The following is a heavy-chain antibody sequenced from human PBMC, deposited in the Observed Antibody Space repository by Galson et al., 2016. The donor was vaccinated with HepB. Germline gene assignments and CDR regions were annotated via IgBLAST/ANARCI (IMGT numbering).Heavy chain of an antibody. Sequence: SGAEVKKPRESLKISCKGSGYGFANYWIGWVRQMPGKGLEWMGIIYPGDSDTRYGPSFEGQVTISVDKSISTAYLQWSSLKASDTAIYYCARRDSYSGLGSYLFDSWGQGTLVTVSS. V-gene: IGHV5-51*01. CDR1: GYGFANYW. CDR3: ARRDSYSGLGSYLFDS. J-gene: IGHJ4*02. CDR2: IYPGDSDT. D-gene: IGHD3-10*01.